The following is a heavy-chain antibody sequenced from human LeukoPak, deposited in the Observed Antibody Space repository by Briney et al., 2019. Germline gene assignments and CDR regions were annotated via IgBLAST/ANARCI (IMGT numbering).Heavy chain of an antibody. V-gene: IGHV5-51*01. D-gene: IGHD2-2*01. CDR3: TRLDCSTSCYPRDAFDI. J-gene: IGHJ3*02. CDR1: GYSFTRYW. CDR2: IYPRDSDT. Sequence: GESLKISCKGSGYSFTRYWIGWVRQMPGKGVEWMGIIYPRDSDTRYSPSFQGQVTISADKSINTAYLQWSSLKASDTAMYYCTRLDCSTSCYPRDAFDIWGQGTMVTVS.